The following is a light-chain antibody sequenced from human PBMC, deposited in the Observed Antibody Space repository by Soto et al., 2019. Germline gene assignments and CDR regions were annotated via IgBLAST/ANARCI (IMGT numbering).Light chain of an antibody. V-gene: IGLV1-40*01. CDR2: GSS. CDR3: QSYDSSLSGGL. J-gene: IGLJ2*01. Sequence: QSALTQPPSVSGAPGQRVTISCTGSSSNIGAGYDVHWYQQLPGTAPKLLIYGSSNRPSGVPDRFSGSKSGTSASLAITGLQADDEADYYCQSYDSSLSGGLFGGGTKLTVL. CDR1: SSNIGAGYD.